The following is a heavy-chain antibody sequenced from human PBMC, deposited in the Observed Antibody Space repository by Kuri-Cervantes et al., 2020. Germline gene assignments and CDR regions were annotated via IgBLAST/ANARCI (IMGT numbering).Heavy chain of an antibody. CDR2: INPSGGIT. Sequence: ASVKVSCKASGYTFTTYCLHWVRQAPGQGLEWMGIINPSGGITSYAQKFQGRVTMTRDTSTSTAYMELRSLRSDDTAVYYCARDSRWERIAVAGTFSDYWGQGTLVTVSS. CDR1: GYTFTTYC. V-gene: IGHV1-46*01. J-gene: IGHJ4*02. D-gene: IGHD6-19*01. CDR3: ARDSRWERIAVAGTFSDY.